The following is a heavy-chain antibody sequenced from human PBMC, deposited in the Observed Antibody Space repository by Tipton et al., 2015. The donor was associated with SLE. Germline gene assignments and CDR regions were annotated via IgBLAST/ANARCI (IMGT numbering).Heavy chain of an antibody. CDR2: INHGGST. V-gene: IGHV4-34*01. Sequence: TLSLTCSIYGGSFGGYYWTWIRQPPGKGLEWIGEINHGGSTNYNPSLKSRVTISEDTSKNQFSLKLTSVTAADTAVYYCARSTDQNWFDPWGQGTLVTVSS. D-gene: IGHD2-2*01. J-gene: IGHJ5*02. CDR1: GGSFGGYY. CDR3: ARSTDQNWFDP.